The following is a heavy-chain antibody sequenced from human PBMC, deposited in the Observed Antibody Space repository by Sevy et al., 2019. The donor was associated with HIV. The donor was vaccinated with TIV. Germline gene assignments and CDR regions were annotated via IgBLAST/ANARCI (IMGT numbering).Heavy chain of an antibody. CDR1: GGTFSSYA. V-gene: IGHV1-69*13. Sequence: ASVKVSCKASGGTFSSYAISWVRQAPGQGLEWMGGIIPIFGTANYAQKFQGRVTITADESTSTAYMELGSLRSEDTAVYYCARVADGSYLQGDWGQGTLVTVSS. CDR2: IIPIFGTA. D-gene: IGHD1-26*01. J-gene: IGHJ1*01. CDR3: ARVADGSYLQGD.